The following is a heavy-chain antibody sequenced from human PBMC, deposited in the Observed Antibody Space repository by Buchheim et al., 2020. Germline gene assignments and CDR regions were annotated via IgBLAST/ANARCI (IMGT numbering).Heavy chain of an antibody. CDR1: GFDFSTYG. CDR2: IWFDGSQQ. CDR3: ASAGNAAPFDY. J-gene: IGHJ4*02. V-gene: IGHV3-33*01. Sequence: QVQLVESGGGVVQPGRSLRLSCAASGFDFSTYGMQWVRQAPGKGLEWLAIIWFDGSQQYYADSVKGRFTISRDNSKNTLYLQMTSLRAEDTAMYYCASAGNAAPFDYWGQGTL. D-gene: IGHD1-1*01.